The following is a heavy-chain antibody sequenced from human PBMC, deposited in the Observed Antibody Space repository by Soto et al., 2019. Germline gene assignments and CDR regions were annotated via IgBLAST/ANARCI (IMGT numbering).Heavy chain of an antibody. CDR3: AGSWVQLWFFRY. CDR2: ISGRNGDT. J-gene: IGHJ4*02. Sequence: APVKVACKASGYNFSNYAMRRVIKATGQRLEWMGWISGRNGDTKYSQRFQGRVTMTSDTSASTAHMELSSLRSEDTAVYYCAGSWVQLWFFRYWGQGTLVTVPQ. V-gene: IGHV1-3*01. CDR1: GYNFSNYA. D-gene: IGHD5-18*01.